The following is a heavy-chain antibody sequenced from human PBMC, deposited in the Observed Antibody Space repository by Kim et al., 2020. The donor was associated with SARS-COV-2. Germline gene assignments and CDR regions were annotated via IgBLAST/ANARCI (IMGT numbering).Heavy chain of an antibody. D-gene: IGHD3-22*01. V-gene: IGHV3-74*01. CDR3: ARAGDYDISGYYGFFHH. J-gene: IGHJ1*01. Sequence: VKGRFTTARDNAKNTLYLQMNSLRPEDTAVYYCARAGDYDISGYYGFFHHWSQGALVTVSS.